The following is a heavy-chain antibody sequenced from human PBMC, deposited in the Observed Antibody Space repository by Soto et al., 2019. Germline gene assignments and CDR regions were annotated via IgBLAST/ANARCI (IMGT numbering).Heavy chain of an antibody. Sequence: QVQLVESGGGVVQPGTSLRLSCVVSGFTFRSFVIHWVRQAPGKGLEWVALTSYDGSNKYYDDSVKGRFTISRDNSRKTVDLQMDSLRLEETALYYCARWGTTGGLDVWGQGTLVSVSS. J-gene: IGHJ4*02. V-gene: IGHV3-30*03. D-gene: IGHD3-16*01. CDR1: GFTFRSFV. CDR3: ARWGTTGGLDV. CDR2: TSYDGSNK.